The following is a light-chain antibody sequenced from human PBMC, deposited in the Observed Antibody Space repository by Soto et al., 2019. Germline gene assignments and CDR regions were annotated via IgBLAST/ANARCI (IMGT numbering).Light chain of an antibody. Sequence: QSVLTQSSSASASLGSSVKLTCTLSSGHSSYIIAWHQQQPGKAPRYLMKLEGSGSYNKGSGVPDRFSGSSSGADRYLTFSNLQFEDEADYFCETWDGNTHVFGGGTKLTVL. V-gene: IGLV4-60*02. CDR2: LEGSGSY. CDR1: SGHSSYI. J-gene: IGLJ3*02. CDR3: ETWDGNTHV.